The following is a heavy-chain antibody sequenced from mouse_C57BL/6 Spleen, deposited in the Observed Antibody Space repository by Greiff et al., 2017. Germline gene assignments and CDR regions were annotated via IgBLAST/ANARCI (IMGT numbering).Heavy chain of an antibody. CDR1: GYTFTSYW. J-gene: IGHJ2*01. Sequence: QVQLQQPGAELVKPGASVKLSCTASGYTFTSYWMHWVKQRPGRGLEWIGRIDPNSGGNKYTEKFKSKATLTVDKPSSTAYMQLSSLTSEDSAVYYCAGYYDYDGAVFGCWGHGATLTVSS. V-gene: IGHV1-72*01. CDR2: IDPNSGGN. CDR3: AGYYDYDGAVFGC. D-gene: IGHD2-4*01.